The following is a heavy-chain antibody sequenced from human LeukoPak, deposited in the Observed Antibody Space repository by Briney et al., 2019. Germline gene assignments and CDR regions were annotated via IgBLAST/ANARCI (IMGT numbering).Heavy chain of an antibody. CDR3: ARGLRVGGFDP. V-gene: IGHV4-34*01. CDR2: INHSGST. CDR1: GGSFSGYY. D-gene: IGHD1-26*01. Sequence: SETLSLTCAVYGGSFSGYYWSWIRQPPGKGLEWIGEINHSGSTNYNPSLKSRVTISVDASKNQFSLKLSSVTAADTAVYYCARGLRVGGFDPWGQGTLVTVSS. J-gene: IGHJ5*02.